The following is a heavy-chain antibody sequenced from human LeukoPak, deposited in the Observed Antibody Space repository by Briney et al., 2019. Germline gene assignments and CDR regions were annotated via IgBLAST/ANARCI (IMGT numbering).Heavy chain of an antibody. V-gene: IGHV3-7*01. J-gene: IGHJ4*02. CDR1: GFTFSSYW. CDR3: AKDLQDIVVVPAAIIDY. D-gene: IGHD2-2*01. CDR2: IKQDGSEN. Sequence: GGSLRLSCAASGFTFSSYWMSWVRQAPGKGLEWLANIKQDGSENYYVDSVKGRFTISRDNSKNTLYLQMNSLRAEDTAVYYCAKDLQDIVVVPAAIIDYWGQGTLVAVSS.